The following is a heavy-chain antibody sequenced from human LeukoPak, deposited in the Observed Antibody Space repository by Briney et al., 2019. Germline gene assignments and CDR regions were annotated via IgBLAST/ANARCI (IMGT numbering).Heavy chain of an antibody. Sequence: GGSLRLSCAASGFIFSDYSMNWVRQAPGKGLEWVSAIGGRDGSTYHADSVKGRFTISRDNSKNTLYVQMNSLRAEDTAVYYCAKGHYYGSGSLDYWGQGTLVTVSS. V-gene: IGHV3-23*01. CDR2: IGGRDGST. D-gene: IGHD3-10*01. J-gene: IGHJ4*02. CDR3: AKGHYYGSGSLDY. CDR1: GFIFSDYS.